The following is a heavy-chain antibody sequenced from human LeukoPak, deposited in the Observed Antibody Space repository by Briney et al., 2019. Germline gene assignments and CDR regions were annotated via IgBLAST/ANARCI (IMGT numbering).Heavy chain of an antibody. D-gene: IGHD3-10*01. J-gene: IGHJ4*02. Sequence: ASVKVSCKASQYSFSYYAIHWVRQAPGQRLEWMGWIDAGNGRTKYSQSFQGRLTIIRDTSATTAYMELSGRTSEDTATYYCARGGWTDVARGSYYFDYWGRGTLVSVST. V-gene: IGHV1-3*01. CDR3: ARGGWTDVARGSYYFDY. CDR2: IDAGNGRT. CDR1: QYSFSYYA.